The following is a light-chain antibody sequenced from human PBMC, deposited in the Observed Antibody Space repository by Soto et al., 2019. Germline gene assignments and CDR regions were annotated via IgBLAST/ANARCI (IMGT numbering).Light chain of an antibody. Sequence: DVVMSQSPLSLPVTFGQPASIACRSSQSLLFYDGNTYLSWFQQRPGQSPRRLIYKVSNRDSGVPDRFSRRGSGTGFTLKISRVEAEDIRVYYCMQGTHWPYTFGQGTRLEIK. CDR3: MQGTHWPYT. CDR1: QSLLFYDGNTY. CDR2: KVS. V-gene: IGKV2-30*01. J-gene: IGKJ2*01.